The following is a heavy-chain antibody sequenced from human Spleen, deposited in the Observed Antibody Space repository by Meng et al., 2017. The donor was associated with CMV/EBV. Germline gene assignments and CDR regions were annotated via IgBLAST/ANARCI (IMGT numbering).Heavy chain of an antibody. Sequence: SETLSLTCTVSGGSINNNYWGWFRQPPGRGLEWIGYIYYSGRTKYNPSLKSRVTISIDTSKNQFSLKLTSVTAADTAVYYCVRDWGYCSGGCCQRHFDYWGQGTLVTVSS. V-gene: IGHV4-59*01. CDR2: IYYSGRT. D-gene: IGHD2-15*01. CDR1: GGSINNNY. CDR3: VRDWGYCSGGCCQRHFDY. J-gene: IGHJ4*02.